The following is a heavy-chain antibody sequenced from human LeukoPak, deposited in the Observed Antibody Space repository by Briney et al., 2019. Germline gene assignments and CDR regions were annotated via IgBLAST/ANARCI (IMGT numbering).Heavy chain of an antibody. Sequence: GASVKVSCKASGYTFTSYGISWVRQAPGQGLEWMGWISAYNGNTNYAQKLQGRVTMTTDTSTSTAYMELRSLRSDDTAVYYCARDRYSGSYSIRGAFDIWGQGTMVTVSS. CDR3: ARDRYSGSYSIRGAFDI. V-gene: IGHV1-18*01. D-gene: IGHD1-26*01. CDR1: GYTFTSYG. CDR2: ISAYNGNT. J-gene: IGHJ3*02.